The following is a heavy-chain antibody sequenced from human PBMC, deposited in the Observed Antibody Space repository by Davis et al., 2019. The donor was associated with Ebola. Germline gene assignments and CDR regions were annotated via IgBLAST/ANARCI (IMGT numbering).Heavy chain of an antibody. J-gene: IGHJ6*02. Sequence: PGGSLRLSCAASGFTFSSYHMHWVRQATGKGLEWVSAIGTAGDTYYPGSVKGRFTISRENAKNSLYLQMNSLRAGDTAVYYCARGLPQIANMDVWGQGTTVTVSS. CDR2: IGTAGDT. V-gene: IGHV3-13*01. CDR1: GFTFSSYH. CDR3: ARGLPQIANMDV. D-gene: IGHD2-21*01.